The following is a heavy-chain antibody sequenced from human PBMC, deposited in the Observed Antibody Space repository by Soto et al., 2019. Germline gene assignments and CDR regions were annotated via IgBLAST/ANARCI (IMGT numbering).Heavy chain of an antibody. V-gene: IGHV3-48*03. Sequence: GGYLRLSCAASGFTLSSYEMSWVRQAPGKGLEWASYITTSGSATYYADSVKGRLTISRDNARNSVYLEMNSLRVEDTAVYYCSREAGLHESLDPSCQGTQVTV. J-gene: IGHJ5*02. CDR2: ITTSGSAT. CDR1: GFTLSSYE. CDR3: SREAGLHESLDP.